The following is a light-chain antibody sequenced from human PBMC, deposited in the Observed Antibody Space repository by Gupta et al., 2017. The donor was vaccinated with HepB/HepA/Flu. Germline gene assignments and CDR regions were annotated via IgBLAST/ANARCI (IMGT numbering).Light chain of an antibody. V-gene: IGKV1-39*01. CDR2: DAS. Sequence: DIQMTQSPSSLSASVGDRVTITCRASQSISSHLNWYQQTPGKAPKVLIYDASTLQSGVPSRFTGRGSVTDFTLTIRSLLPEDIASYYCQENDNSAPTFQLGSKTE. J-gene: IGKJ2*01. CDR3: QENDNSAPT. CDR1: QSISSH.